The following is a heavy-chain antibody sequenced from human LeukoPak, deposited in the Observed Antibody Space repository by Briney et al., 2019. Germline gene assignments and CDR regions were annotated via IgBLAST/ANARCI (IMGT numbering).Heavy chain of an antibody. CDR3: AREYGSGSYHTR. CDR2: IYHSGST. D-gene: IGHD3-10*01. J-gene: IGHJ4*02. V-gene: IGHV4-59*12. CDR1: GGSISSYY. Sequence: SETLSLTCTVSGGSISSYYWSWIRQPPGKGLEWIGYIYHSGSTYYNPSLKSRVTISVDTSKNQFSLKLSSVTAADTAVYYCAREYGSGSYHTRWGQGTLVTVSS.